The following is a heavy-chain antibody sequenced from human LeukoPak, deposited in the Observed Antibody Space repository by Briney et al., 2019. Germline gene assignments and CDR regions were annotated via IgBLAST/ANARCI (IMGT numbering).Heavy chain of an antibody. CDR3: ARDFEGYTYGPGNYYYAMDV. J-gene: IGHJ6*02. V-gene: IGHV3-30-3*01. CDR1: GFTFSSCS. Sequence: PGGSLRLSCAASGFTFSSCSMHWVRQAPGKGLEWVAVLSYDGINEYYTDSVKGRFTISRDSSKNTLYLQMNSLRVEDTAVYYCARDFEGYTYGPGNYYYAMDVWGQGTTVTVSS. D-gene: IGHD5-18*01. CDR2: LSYDGINE.